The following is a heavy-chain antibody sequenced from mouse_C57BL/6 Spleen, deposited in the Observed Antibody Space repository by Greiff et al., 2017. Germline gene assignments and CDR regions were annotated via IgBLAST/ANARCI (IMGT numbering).Heavy chain of an antibody. D-gene: IGHD2-3*01. J-gene: IGHJ3*01. V-gene: IGHV1-22*01. CDR3: AREGYDGYDLPFAY. CDR1: GYTFTDYN. CDR2: INPNNGGT. Sequence: VQLQQSGPELVKPGASVKMSCKASGYTFTDYNMHWVKQSHGKSLEWIGYINPNNGGTSYNQKFKGKATLTVNKSSSTAYMELRSLTSEDSAVYYCAREGYDGYDLPFAYWGQGTLVTVSA.